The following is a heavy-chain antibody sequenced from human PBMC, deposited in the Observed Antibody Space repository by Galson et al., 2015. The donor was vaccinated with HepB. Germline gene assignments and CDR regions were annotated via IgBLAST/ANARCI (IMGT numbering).Heavy chain of an antibody. CDR2: INPNSGGT. CDR1: GYTFTGYY. D-gene: IGHD2-15*01. V-gene: IGHV1-2*02. CDR3: ARARVTCSGGSCHFFPLNY. J-gene: IGHJ4*02. Sequence: SVKVSCKASGYTFTGYYMHWVRQAPGQGLEWMGWINPNSGGTNYAQKFQGRVTMTRDTSISTAYMELSRLRSDDTAVYYCARARVTCSGGSCHFFPLNYWGQGTLVTVSS.